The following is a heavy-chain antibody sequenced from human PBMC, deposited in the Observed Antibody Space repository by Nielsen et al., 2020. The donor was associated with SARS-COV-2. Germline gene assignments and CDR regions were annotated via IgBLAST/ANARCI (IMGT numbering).Heavy chain of an antibody. Sequence: ASVMVSCKASGYTFTNYNMHWVRQAPGQGLEWMGIINTSDGSTTYAQKFQGRVTMTRDTSKNQFSLKLSSMTAADTAVYYCARSPSPRYSSWYYFDYWGQGTLVTVSS. CDR2: INTSDGST. CDR3: ARSPSPRYSSWYYFDY. D-gene: IGHD6-13*01. J-gene: IGHJ4*02. V-gene: IGHV1-46*01. CDR1: GYTFTNYN.